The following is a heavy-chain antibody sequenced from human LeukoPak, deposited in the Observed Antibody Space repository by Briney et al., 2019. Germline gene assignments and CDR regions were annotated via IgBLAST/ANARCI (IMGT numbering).Heavy chain of an antibody. Sequence: ASVKVSCKASGYTFTSYYMHWVRQAPGQGPEWMGIINPSGGSTSYAQKFQGRVTMTRDRSTSTVYMELSSLRSEDTAVYYCARGPTRGPYYDFWSGYYTGSPFDYWGQGTLVTVSS. J-gene: IGHJ4*02. CDR3: ARGPTRGPYYDFWSGYYTGSPFDY. CDR1: GYTFTSYY. V-gene: IGHV1-46*01. CDR2: INPSGGST. D-gene: IGHD3-3*01.